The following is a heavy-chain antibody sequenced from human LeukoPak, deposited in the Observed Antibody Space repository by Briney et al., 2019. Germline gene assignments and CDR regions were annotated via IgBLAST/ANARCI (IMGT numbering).Heavy chain of an antibody. CDR1: GFTFSSYW. CDR2: INTDGTST. D-gene: IGHD2-21*02. V-gene: IGHV3-74*01. CDR3: ARDGDTMAFDY. J-gene: IGHJ4*02. Sequence: GGSLRLSRAASGFTFSSYWMHWVRQXPGKGLVWVSRINTDGTSTSYADSVKGRFTISRDNAKNTLYVQMNSLRAEDTAVYYCARDGDTMAFDYWGQGTLVTVSS.